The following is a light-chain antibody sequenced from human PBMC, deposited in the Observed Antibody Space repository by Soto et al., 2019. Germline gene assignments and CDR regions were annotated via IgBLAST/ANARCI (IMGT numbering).Light chain of an antibody. CDR1: QSVLTY. V-gene: IGKV3-11*01. CDR3: QQYNSYST. CDR2: DAS. J-gene: IGKJ1*01. Sequence: EIVLTQSPATLSLSPGETATLSCRASQSVLTYLGWYQQKPGQAPRLLISDASTRASGIPARFSGSGSGTDFTLTISSLEPEDFAVYYCQQYNSYSTFGQGTKVEIK.